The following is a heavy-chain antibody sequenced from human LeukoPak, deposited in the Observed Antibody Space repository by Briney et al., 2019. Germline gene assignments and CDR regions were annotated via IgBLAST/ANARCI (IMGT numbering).Heavy chain of an antibody. D-gene: IGHD6-13*01. CDR3: AKALYSGSWYGDY. CDR2: IPYDGGNK. CDR1: GFTFSSYG. Sequence: GGSLRLSCAASGFTFSSYGMHWVRQAPGMGLEWVAIIPYDGGNKYYADSVQGRFTISRDNSKNTLYLQMNSLRTEDTAVYYCAKALYSGSWYGDYWGQGTLVTVSS. V-gene: IGHV3-30*18. J-gene: IGHJ4*02.